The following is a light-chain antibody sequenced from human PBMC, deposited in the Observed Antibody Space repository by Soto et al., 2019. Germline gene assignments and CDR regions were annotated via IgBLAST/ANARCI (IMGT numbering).Light chain of an antibody. J-gene: IGLJ7*01. CDR2: END. CDR1: SSDIGNNY. Sequence: QSVLTQPPSVSAAPGQKVTISCSGSSSDIGNNYISWYQQLPGTAPKLLIFENDKRPSGIPDRFSASKSGTSATLGITGLQTGDEADYYCGTWDSSRSAVFGGGTQLTVL. CDR3: GTWDSSRSAV. V-gene: IGLV1-51*02.